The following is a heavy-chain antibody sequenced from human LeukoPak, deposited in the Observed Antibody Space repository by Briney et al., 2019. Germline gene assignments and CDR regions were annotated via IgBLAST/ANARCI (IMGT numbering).Heavy chain of an antibody. V-gene: IGHV4-59*01. Sequence: SETLSLTCTVSGGSMNNYYWSWIRQAPGKGLEWIGYISDSGSTDYNPSLRSRVTISVDTSKNQFSLKLSSVTAADTALYYCARYDYGDCWFDPWGQGTLVTVSS. CDR2: ISDSGST. D-gene: IGHD4-17*01. CDR1: GGSMNNYY. CDR3: ARYDYGDCWFDP. J-gene: IGHJ5*02.